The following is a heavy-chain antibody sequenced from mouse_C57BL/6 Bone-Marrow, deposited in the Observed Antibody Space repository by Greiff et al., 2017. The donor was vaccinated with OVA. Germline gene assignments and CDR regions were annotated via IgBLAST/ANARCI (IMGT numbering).Heavy chain of an antibody. CDR2: IYPGSGST. J-gene: IGHJ3*01. CDR1: GYTFTSYW. Sequence: QVQLQQPGAELVKPGASVKMSCKASGYTFTSYWITWVKQRPGQGLEWIGDIYPGSGSTNYNEKFKSKATLTVDTSSSTAYMQLSSLTSEDFAVYYCASSYGSSSAWFAYWGQGTLVTVSA. V-gene: IGHV1-55*01. CDR3: ASSYGSSSAWFAY. D-gene: IGHD1-1*01.